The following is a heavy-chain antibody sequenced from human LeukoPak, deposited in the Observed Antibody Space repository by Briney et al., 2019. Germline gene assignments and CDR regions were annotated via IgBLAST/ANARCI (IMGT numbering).Heavy chain of an antibody. CDR1: GFTFSSYA. J-gene: IGHJ5*02. CDR3: ATTPSIVTFDP. Sequence: GGSLRLSCAASGFTFSSYAMSWVRQAPGKGLEWFSAISGSGGSTYYADSVKGRFTISRDNSKNTLYLQMNSLRAEDTAVYYCATTPSIVTFDPWGQGTLVTVSS. V-gene: IGHV3-23*01. D-gene: IGHD1-26*01. CDR2: ISGSGGST.